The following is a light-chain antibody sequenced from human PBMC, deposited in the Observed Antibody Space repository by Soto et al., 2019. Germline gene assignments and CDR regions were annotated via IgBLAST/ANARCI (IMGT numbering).Light chain of an antibody. CDR3: QQRSNWPPIT. CDR1: QTVPSR. J-gene: IGKJ5*01. V-gene: IGKV3-15*01. Sequence: EIVMTPSPATLSVSPVEGVTLYCRASQTVPSRIAWYQQKPGQAPTLLIYGASTRATGVPDRFSGTGSGTDFTLTIRSLEPEDFAVYYCQQRSNWPPITCGQGTRREIK. CDR2: GAS.